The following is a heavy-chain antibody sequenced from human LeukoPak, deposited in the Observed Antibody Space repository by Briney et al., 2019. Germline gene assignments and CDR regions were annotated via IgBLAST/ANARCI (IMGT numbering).Heavy chain of an antibody. V-gene: IGHV3-23*01. CDR1: GFTFGSYA. CDR2: IDGNGGGT. D-gene: IGHD6-25*01. CDR3: AKVWGMTDGGYLYPFDY. J-gene: IGHJ4*02. Sequence: GGSLRLSCAASGFTFGSYAMNWVRQAPGKGLEWVSTIDGNGGGTYYADSVKGRFTISRDDSKNTLYLQMNSLRAEDTAIYYCAKVWGMTDGGYLYPFDYWGQGTLVTVSS.